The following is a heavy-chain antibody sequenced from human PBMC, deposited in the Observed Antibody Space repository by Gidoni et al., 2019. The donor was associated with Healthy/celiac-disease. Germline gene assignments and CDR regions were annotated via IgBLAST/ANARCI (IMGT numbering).Heavy chain of an antibody. D-gene: IGHD3-22*01. CDR3: VKEGLGY. Sequence: EVQLVESGGGLVQPGGSLRLSCSASGFTFSSYAMHWVRQAPGKGLEEVSSISSNGGSTYYADSVKGRFTISRDNSKNTLYLQMSSLRAEDTAVYYCVKEGLGYWGQGTLVTVSS. V-gene: IGHV3-64D*06. J-gene: IGHJ4*02. CDR2: ISSNGGST. CDR1: GFTFSSYA.